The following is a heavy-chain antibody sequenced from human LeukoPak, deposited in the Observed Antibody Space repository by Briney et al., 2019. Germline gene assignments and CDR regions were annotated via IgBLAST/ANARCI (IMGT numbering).Heavy chain of an antibody. J-gene: IGHJ5*02. CDR1: GGSFSGYY. CDR2: INHSGST. D-gene: IGHD3-9*01. V-gene: IGHV4-34*01. CDR3: ARHYDILTGYDWFDP. Sequence: PSETLSLTCAVYGGSFSGYYWSWIRQPPGKGLEWIGEINHSGSTNYNPSLESRVTISVDTSKDQFSLKLSSVTAADTAVYYCARHYDILTGYDWFDPWGQGTLVTVSS.